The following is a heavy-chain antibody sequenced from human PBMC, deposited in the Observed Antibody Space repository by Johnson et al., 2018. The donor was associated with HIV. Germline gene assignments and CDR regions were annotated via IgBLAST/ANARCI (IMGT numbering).Heavy chain of an antibody. V-gene: IGHV3-66*01. CDR3: ARYCSGGSCYSGVGAFDI. CDR2: IYSGGST. Sequence: VQLVESGGGLVQPGGSLRLSCAASGFTLSSNYMSWVRQAPGKGLEWVSVIYSGGSTYYADSVKGRFTISRDNSKNTLYLRMTSLRAEDTAVYYCARYCSGGSCYSGVGAFDIWGQGTMVTVSS. J-gene: IGHJ3*02. CDR1: GFTLSSNY. D-gene: IGHD2-15*01.